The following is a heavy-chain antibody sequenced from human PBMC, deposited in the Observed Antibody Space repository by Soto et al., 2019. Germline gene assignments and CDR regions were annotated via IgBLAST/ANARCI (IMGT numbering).Heavy chain of an antibody. CDR2: INHSGST. CDR3: ARDKITGLFDY. CDR1: GGSFSGYY. V-gene: IGHV4-34*01. Sequence: QVQLQQWGAGLLKPSETLSLTCAVYGGSFSGYYWTWIRQPPGTGLEWIGEINHSGSTNYNPSLKSRVTISVVTSKHQFSLKLTSVTAADTAVYYCARDKITGLFDYWGQGTLVTVSS. J-gene: IGHJ4*02. D-gene: IGHD2-8*02.